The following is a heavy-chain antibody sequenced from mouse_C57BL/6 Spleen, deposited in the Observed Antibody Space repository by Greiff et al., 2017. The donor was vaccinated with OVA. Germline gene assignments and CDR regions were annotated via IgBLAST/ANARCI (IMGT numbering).Heavy chain of an antibody. CDR1: GYTFTSYW. D-gene: IGHD5-1*01. J-gene: IGHJ4*01. CDR2: IYPGSGST. Sequence: QVQLRQPGAELVKPGASVKMSCKASGYTFTSYWITWVKQRPGQGLEWIGDIYPGSGSTNYNEKFKSKATLTVDTSSSTAYMQLSSLTSEDSAVYYCARGNLPTRYYAMDYWGQGTSVTVSS. CDR3: ARGNLPTRYYAMDY. V-gene: IGHV1-55*01.